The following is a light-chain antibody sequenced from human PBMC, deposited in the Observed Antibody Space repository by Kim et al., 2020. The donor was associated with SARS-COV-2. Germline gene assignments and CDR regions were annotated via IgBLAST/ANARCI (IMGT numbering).Light chain of an antibody. V-gene: IGLV2-14*04. Sequence: GQSITISCTGPSSDIGYYKSVSWYQQHPDKGPKLMIYDVKKRPSGVANRFSGSKSGNTASLTISGLQAEDEADYYCSLYTSSSTWVFGGGTQLTVL. J-gene: IGLJ3*02. CDR3: SLYTSSSTWV. CDR1: SSDIGYYKS. CDR2: DVK.